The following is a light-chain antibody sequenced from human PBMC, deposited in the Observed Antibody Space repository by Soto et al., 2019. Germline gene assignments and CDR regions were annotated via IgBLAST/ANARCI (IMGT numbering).Light chain of an antibody. CDR3: QQYNSYSPTWT. CDR2: KAS. J-gene: IGKJ1*01. Sequence: DIQMTQSPSTLSASVGDRVTITCRASQSINSWLAWYQQKPGKAPKLLIYKASSLESGVPSRFSGSGSGTEFTLTISSLQPDDFATYYCQQYNSYSPTWTFGQGTKVDIK. CDR1: QSINSW. V-gene: IGKV1-5*03.